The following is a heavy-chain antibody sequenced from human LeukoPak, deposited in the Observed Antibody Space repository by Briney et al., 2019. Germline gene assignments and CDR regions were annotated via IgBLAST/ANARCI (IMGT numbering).Heavy chain of an antibody. CDR3: ARDYYYDSSGYRNDAFDI. J-gene: IGHJ3*02. Sequence: TSETLSLTCTVSGGSISSSSYYWGWIRQPPGKGLEWIGSIYYSGSTYYNPSLKSRVTISVDTSKNQFSLKLSSVTAADTAVYYCARDYYYDSSGYRNDAFDIWGQGTMVTVSS. D-gene: IGHD3-22*01. CDR2: IYYSGST. V-gene: IGHV4-39*07. CDR1: GGSISSSSYY.